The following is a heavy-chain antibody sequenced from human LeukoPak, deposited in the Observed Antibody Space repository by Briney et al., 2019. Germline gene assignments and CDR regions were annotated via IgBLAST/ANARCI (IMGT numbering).Heavy chain of an antibody. CDR2: INPNSGGT. J-gene: IGHJ5*02. D-gene: IGHD6-13*01. V-gene: IGHV1-2*02. CDR1: GYTFTGYY. Sequence: GASVKVSCKASGYTFTGYYMHWVRQAPGQGLEWMGWINPNSGGTNYAQKFQDRVTMTRDTSISTAYMELSRLRSDDTAVYYCAREAAGYNNWFDPWGQGTLVTVSS. CDR3: AREAAGYNNWFDP.